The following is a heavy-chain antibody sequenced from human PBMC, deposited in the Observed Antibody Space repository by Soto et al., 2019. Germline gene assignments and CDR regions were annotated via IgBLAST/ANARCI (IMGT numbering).Heavy chain of an antibody. Sequence: QVQLQQWGAGLLKPSETLSLTCAVYGGSFSVYYWTWIRQPPGKGLEWIGEINHSGSTNYNPSLKSRVTMSVDTSTNQLSLKLTSVTAADTAVYYCARDSTRRGACDIWGQGTMVTIS. D-gene: IGHD2-2*01. CDR2: INHSGST. CDR1: GGSFSVYY. J-gene: IGHJ3*02. CDR3: ARDSTRRGACDI. V-gene: IGHV4-34*02.